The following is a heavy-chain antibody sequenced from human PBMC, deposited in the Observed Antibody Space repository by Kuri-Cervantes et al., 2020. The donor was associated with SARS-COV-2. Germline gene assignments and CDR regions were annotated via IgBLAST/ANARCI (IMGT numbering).Heavy chain of an antibody. V-gene: IGHV3-23*01. J-gene: IGHJ5*02. Sequence: ETLSLTCAASGFTFSSYEMNWVRQAPGKGLEWVSAISGSGGSTYYADSVKGRFTISRDNSKNTLYLQMNSLKTEDTAVYYCTTEGGYCSSTSCYGVRWFDPWGQGTLVTVSS. CDR2: ISGSGGST. D-gene: IGHD2-2*01. CDR3: TTEGGYCSSTSCYGVRWFDP. CDR1: GFTFSSYE.